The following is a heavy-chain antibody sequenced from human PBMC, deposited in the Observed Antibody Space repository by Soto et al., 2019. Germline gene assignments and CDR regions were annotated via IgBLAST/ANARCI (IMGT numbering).Heavy chain of an antibody. CDR2: INPNSGGT. CDR3: ARDRSPVVPAAAYYYYYGMDV. CDR1: GYTFTGYY. V-gene: IGHV1-2*04. Sequence: ASVEVSCKASGYTFTGYYIHWVRQAPGQGLEWMGWINPNSGGTNYAQKFQGWVTMTRDTSISTAYMELSRLRSDDTAVYYCARDRSPVVPAAAYYYYYGMDVWGQGTTVTVSS. J-gene: IGHJ6*02. D-gene: IGHD2-2*01.